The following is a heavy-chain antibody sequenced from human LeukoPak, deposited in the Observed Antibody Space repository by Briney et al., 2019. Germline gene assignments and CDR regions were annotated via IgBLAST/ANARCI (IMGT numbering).Heavy chain of an antibody. CDR2: ITSSSATI. Sequence: GGSLRLSCAASGFTFNYYSMNWFRQAPGKGLEWISYITSSSATIYYADSVKGRFTISRDNAKNSLYLQMNSLRAEDTAVYYCASSSGWTGGVYWGQGTLVTVSS. J-gene: IGHJ4*02. CDR1: GFTFNYYS. CDR3: ASSSGWTGGVY. V-gene: IGHV3-48*01. D-gene: IGHD6-19*01.